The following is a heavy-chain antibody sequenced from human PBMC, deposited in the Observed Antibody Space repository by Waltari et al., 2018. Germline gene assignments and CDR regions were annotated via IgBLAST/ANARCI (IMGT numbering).Heavy chain of an antibody. J-gene: IGHJ4*02. CDR3: ATAVGGNMESDY. D-gene: IGHD6-19*01. CDR1: VYTFSTYG. CDR2: ISPFNSNT. V-gene: IGHV1-18*04. Sequence: QVQLVQSGAEVKKPGASVKVSCKASVYTFSTYGISGVRQAPGQGLEWMGWISPFNSNTNYAQKFEGRVTLTTDTSTSTAYMELRSLKSDDTAVYYCATAVGGNMESDYWGQGTLVTVSS.